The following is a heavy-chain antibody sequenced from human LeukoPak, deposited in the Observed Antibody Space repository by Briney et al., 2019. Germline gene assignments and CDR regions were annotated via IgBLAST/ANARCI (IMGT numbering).Heavy chain of an antibody. CDR2: ISNNGGT. CDR3: VRDRGPNLHYYIDV. V-gene: IGHV4-59*01. Sequence: SETLSLTCSVSGGSFNNDYWGWIRQTPGKGQEWIGYISNNGGTIYNPSLPTRVTISVDTSKNQFFLKLASVTAADTAVYFCVRDRGPNLHYYIDVWGKGTTVTVSS. D-gene: IGHD1-7*01. CDR1: GGSFNNDY. J-gene: IGHJ6*03.